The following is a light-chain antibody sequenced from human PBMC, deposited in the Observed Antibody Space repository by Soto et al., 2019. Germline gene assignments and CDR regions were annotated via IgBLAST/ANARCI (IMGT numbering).Light chain of an antibody. J-gene: IGKJ4*01. Sequence: EIVLTQSPATLSLSPGEIATLSCRASQSVSSYLAWYPQKPGQAPRLLIYDASNRATGIPARFSCSGSGTDFTPTISSLEPEDFAVYYCHRRSNWLTFGGGTKVEIK. CDR2: DAS. V-gene: IGKV3-11*01. CDR1: QSVSSY. CDR3: HRRSNWLT.